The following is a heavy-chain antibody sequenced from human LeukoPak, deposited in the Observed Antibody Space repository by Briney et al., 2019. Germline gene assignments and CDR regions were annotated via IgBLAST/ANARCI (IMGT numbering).Heavy chain of an antibody. CDR1: GGSFSGYY. J-gene: IGHJ4*02. D-gene: IGHD3-22*01. Sequence: KPSETLSLTCAVYGGSFSGYYWSWIRQPPGKGLEWIGEINHSGSTNYNPSLKSRVTISVDTSKNQFSLKLSSVTAADTAVYYCARRGYDSSGYYYAYWGQGTQVTVSS. CDR2: INHSGST. CDR3: ARRGYDSSGYYYAY. V-gene: IGHV4-34*01.